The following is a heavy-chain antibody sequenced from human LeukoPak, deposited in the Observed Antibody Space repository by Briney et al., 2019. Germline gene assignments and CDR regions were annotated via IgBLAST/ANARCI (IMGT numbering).Heavy chain of an antibody. J-gene: IGHJ4*02. Sequence: PGGSLRLSCAASGFTFSSYGMHWVRQAPGKGLEWVSAISGSGGSTYYADSVKGRFTISRDNSKNTLYLQMNSLRAEDTAVYYCAKDAVLVRPLYYFDYWGQGTLVTVSS. V-gene: IGHV3-23*01. D-gene: IGHD2-15*01. CDR2: ISGSGGST. CDR3: AKDAVLVRPLYYFDY. CDR1: GFTFSSYG.